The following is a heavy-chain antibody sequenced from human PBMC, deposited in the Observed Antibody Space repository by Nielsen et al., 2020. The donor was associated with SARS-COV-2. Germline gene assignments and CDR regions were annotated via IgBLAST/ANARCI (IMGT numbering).Heavy chain of an antibody. D-gene: IGHD4-17*01. Sequence: GGSLRLSCAASGFTVSSNEMSWVRQAPGKGLEWVSSISGGSTYYADSRKGRFTISRDNSKNTLYLQMNSLRAEDTAVYYCARDLAYGDYADYWGQGTLVTVSS. CDR1: GFTVSSNE. CDR3: ARDLAYGDYADY. CDR2: ISGGST. J-gene: IGHJ4*02. V-gene: IGHV3-38-3*01.